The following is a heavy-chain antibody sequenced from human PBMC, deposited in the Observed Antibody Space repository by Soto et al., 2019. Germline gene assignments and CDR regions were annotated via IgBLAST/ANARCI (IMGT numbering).Heavy chain of an antibody. D-gene: IGHD5-12*01. V-gene: IGHV1-69*01. CDR2: IIPIFGTA. Sequence: QVQLVQSGAEVKKPGSSVKVSCKASGGTFSSYAISWVRQAPGQGLEWMGGIIPIFGTANYAQKFQGRVMITADESTTTAYMELSSLRSEDTAVYYCARATDIVATRPREGYYYYYGMDVCGQGTTVTVSS. J-gene: IGHJ6*02. CDR1: GGTFSSYA. CDR3: ARATDIVATRPREGYYYYYGMDV.